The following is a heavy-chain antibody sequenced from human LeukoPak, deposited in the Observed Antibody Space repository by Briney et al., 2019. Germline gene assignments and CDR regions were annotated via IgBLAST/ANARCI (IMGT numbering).Heavy chain of an antibody. Sequence: PGGSLRLSCVASGFTFNTYWMCWVRQAPGKGLEWVANIKEDGSERNYVDSVKGRFAISRDNANNSLCLQMNSLRADDMAVYYCARGRGSTGTATYYRGLDVWGRGTTATVSS. V-gene: IGHV3-7*01. CDR3: ARGRGSTGTATYYRGLDV. J-gene: IGHJ6*02. CDR2: IKEDGSER. D-gene: IGHD4-17*01. CDR1: GFTFNTYW.